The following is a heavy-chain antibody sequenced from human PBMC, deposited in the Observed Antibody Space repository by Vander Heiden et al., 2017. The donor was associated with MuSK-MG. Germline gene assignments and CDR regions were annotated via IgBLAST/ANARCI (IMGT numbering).Heavy chain of an antibody. D-gene: IGHD3-22*01. CDR1: GFTFSSYA. CDR2: ISYDGSNK. Sequence: QVQLVESGGGVVQPGRSLRLSCAASGFTFSSYAMHWVRQAPGKGLEWVAVISYDGSNKYYADSVKGRFTISRDNSKNTLYLQMNSLRAEDTAVYYCARDQENSSGYLGAFDIWGQGTMVTVSS. V-gene: IGHV3-30*04. CDR3: ARDQENSSGYLGAFDI. J-gene: IGHJ3*02.